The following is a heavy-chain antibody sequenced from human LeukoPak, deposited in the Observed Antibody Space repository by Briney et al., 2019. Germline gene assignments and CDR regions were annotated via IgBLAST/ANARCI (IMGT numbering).Heavy chain of an antibody. Sequence: GGSLRLSCAASGFTFSNYWMSWVRQAPGKGLEWVANTKQDETEKHYADSVKGRFTISRDNAQNSLYLQMNSLRAEDKAVYFCARNRQWLLADYWGQGTVVTVSS. CDR1: GFTFSNYW. J-gene: IGHJ4*02. V-gene: IGHV3-7*04. CDR3: ARNRQWLLADY. D-gene: IGHD3-22*01. CDR2: TKQDETEK.